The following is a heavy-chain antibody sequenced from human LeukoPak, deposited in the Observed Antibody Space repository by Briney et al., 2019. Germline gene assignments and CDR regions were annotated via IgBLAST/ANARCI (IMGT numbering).Heavy chain of an antibody. J-gene: IGHJ4*02. CDR3: ARVSLYGSGWLDY. CDR1: VYSFARYG. CDR2: ITAYNGNK. D-gene: IGHD6-19*01. Sequence: ASVKVSCMASVYSFARYGITWVRLAPGPGLEWMGWITAYNGNKNYAQKLQGRVTMSTDTSASTAYMELRSLRSDDTAVYYCARVSLYGSGWLDYWGQGTLVTVSS. V-gene: IGHV1-18*01.